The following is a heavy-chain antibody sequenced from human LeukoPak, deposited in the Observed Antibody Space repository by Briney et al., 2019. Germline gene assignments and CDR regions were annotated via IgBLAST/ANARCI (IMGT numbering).Heavy chain of an antibody. CDR2: IYYRGST. CDR3: ARDLLRLDDAFDI. V-gene: IGHV4-39*07. Sequence: PSETLSLTCTVSGGSISSSTYYWGWIRQPPGKGLEFIGSIYYRGSTYYNPSLKTRVTISVDTSKNQFSLKLNSVTAADTAVYYCARDLLRLDDAFDIWGQGTMVTVSS. CDR1: GGSISSSTYY. J-gene: IGHJ3*02. D-gene: IGHD3-22*01.